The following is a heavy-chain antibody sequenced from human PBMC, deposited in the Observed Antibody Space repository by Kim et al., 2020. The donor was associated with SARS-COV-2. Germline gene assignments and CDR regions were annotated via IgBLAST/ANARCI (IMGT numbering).Heavy chain of an antibody. D-gene: IGHD5-12*01. Sequence: SVKVSCKASGVTFSSYAISWVRQAPGQGLEWMGGIIPILDTANYAQKFQGRVTITADESTSTAYMELSSLRSEDTAVYYCARRLRDYHHRMDLGGQGTTVTVSS. CDR1: GVTFSSYA. CDR3: ARRLRDYHHRMDL. CDR2: IIPILDTA. J-gene: IGHJ6*02. V-gene: IGHV1-69*13.